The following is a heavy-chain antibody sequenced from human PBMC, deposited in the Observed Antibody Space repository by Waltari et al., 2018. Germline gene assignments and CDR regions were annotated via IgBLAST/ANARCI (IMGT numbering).Heavy chain of an antibody. V-gene: IGHV4-39*07. CDR1: GDSLMYNLYY. D-gene: IGHD3-10*01. CDR2: TYYDGTT. J-gene: IGHJ5*02. Sequence: QPPLPESGPRLVKPSATLSLTCSVSGDSLMYNLYYWGWIRQPPGKGLEWIGRTYYDGTTHYNSTLTGRATISVDPTKNQFSLEISSTTAADTAVYYCARDPTKGVYNWFDPWGQGILVIVSS. CDR3: ARDPTKGVYNWFDP.